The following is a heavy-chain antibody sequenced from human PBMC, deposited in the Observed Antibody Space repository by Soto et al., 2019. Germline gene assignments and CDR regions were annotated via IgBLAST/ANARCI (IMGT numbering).Heavy chain of an antibody. J-gene: IGHJ6*02. CDR1: GGTFSSHA. CDR2: IIPFFKAT. Sequence: SVKDSCKASGGTFSSHAISWGRQAPVQGLEWMGGIIPFFKATNYAQKFQGRVTITADDSTSTAYMDLYSLRSEDTAVYYCARDVPLNYYDGTYSYYAMDVWGQGTTVTVSS. D-gene: IGHD3-16*01. V-gene: IGHV1-69*01. CDR3: ARDVPLNYYDGTYSYYAMDV.